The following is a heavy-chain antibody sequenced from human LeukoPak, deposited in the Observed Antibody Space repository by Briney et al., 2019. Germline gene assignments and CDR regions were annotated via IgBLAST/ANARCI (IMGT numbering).Heavy chain of an antibody. CDR2: INHSGST. D-gene: IGHD2-2*01. CDR1: GRSFSDYY. CDR3: ARVTTPAGYCSSTSCYRGGGMDV. V-gene: IGHV4-34*01. J-gene: IGHJ6*04. Sequence: SETLSLTCAVYGRSFSDYYWSWIRQPPGKGLEWIGEINHSGSTNYNPSLKSRVTISVDTSKNQFSLKLSSVTAADTAVYYCARVTTPAGYCSSTSCYRGGGMDVWGKGTTVTVSS.